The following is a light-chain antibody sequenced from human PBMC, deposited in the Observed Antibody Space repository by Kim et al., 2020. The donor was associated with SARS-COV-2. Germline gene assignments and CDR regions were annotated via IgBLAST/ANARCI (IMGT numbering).Light chain of an antibody. J-gene: IGLJ3*02. Sequence: GQRKTVSFSGGGANLGSNNVYWYQQLPGPAPKLVIYCDNERPSGVPERFSGSNSGTSASLAISGVRSEDEADYYCAAWDDSLSGWVFGGGTKVTVL. V-gene: IGLV1-47*02. CDR2: CDN. CDR3: AAWDDSLSGWV. CDR1: GANLGSNN.